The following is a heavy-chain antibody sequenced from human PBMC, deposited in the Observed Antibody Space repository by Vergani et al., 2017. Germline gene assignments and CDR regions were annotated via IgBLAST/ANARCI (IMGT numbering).Heavy chain of an antibody. CDR1: GYTFTGYY. CDR3: ARAYVLRYYYDSSGYSGNFDY. V-gene: IGHV1-2*02. CDR2: INPNSGGT. D-gene: IGHD3-22*01. J-gene: IGHJ4*02. Sequence: QVQLVQSGAEVKKPGASVKVSCKASGYTFTGYYMHWVRQAPGQGLEWMGWINPNSGGTNYAQKFQGRVTMTRDTSISTAYMKLSRLRSDDTAVYYCARAYVLRYYYDSSGYSGNFDYWGQGTLVTVSS.